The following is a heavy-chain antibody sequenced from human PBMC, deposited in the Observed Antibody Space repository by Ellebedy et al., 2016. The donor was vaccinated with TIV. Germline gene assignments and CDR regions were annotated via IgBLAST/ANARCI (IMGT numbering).Heavy chain of an antibody. CDR2: IFHSGST. Sequence: SETLSLTCTVSRGSISSDNWWSWVRQSPGKGLEWIGEIFHSGSTTYNPSLTSRLTISVDKSKNQFSLDLTSVTAADTAVYYCARSPGYYSDSNGYFGGHWGQGILVTVSS. D-gene: IGHD3-22*01. V-gene: IGHV4-4*02. J-gene: IGHJ4*02. CDR1: RGSISSDNW. CDR3: ARSPGYYSDSNGYFGGH.